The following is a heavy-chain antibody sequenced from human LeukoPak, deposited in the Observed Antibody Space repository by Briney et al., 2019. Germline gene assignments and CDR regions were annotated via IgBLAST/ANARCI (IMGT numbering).Heavy chain of an antibody. J-gene: IGHJ4*02. V-gene: IGHV1-2*02. CDR1: GYTFTGYY. D-gene: IGHD2-8*01. CDR2: INPNSGGT. CDR3: ARGRLWCMRCLDY. Sequence: ASVKVSCKASGYTFTGYYMHWVRQAPGQGLEWMGWINPNSGGTNYAQKFQGRVTMTRDTSISTAYMELSRLRSDDTAVYYCARGRLWCMRCLDYWGQGTLVTVSS.